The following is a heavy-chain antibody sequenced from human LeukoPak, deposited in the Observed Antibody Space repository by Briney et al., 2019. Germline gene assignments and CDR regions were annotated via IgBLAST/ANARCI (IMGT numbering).Heavy chain of an antibody. V-gene: IGHV3-23*01. CDR3: AKDVRVGEYYGSGSYFDY. Sequence: GGSLRLSCAASGFTFSSYAMSWVRPPPGKGLEWVSIISASGGSTYYADSVKGRFTISRDKSRNYLQMNSLRGDDTAIYYCAKDVRVGEYYGSGSYFDYWGQGTLVTVSS. J-gene: IGHJ4*02. CDR1: GFTFSSYA. D-gene: IGHD3-10*01. CDR2: ISASGGST.